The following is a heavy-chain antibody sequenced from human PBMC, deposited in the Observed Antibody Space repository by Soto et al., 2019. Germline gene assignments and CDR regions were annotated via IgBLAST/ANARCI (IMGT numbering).Heavy chain of an antibody. CDR1: GGSISSYY. CDR2: VSYSGST. V-gene: IGHV4-59*01. CDR3: ARYSGTYYVY. D-gene: IGHD1-26*01. Sequence: PSETLSLTCTVSGGSISSYYWSWIRQPPGKGLEWIGFVSYSGSTSYNPSLKSRVTISVDMSTNQFSLSLRSVTAADTAVYYCARYSGTYYVYWGQGTLVTVSS. J-gene: IGHJ4*02.